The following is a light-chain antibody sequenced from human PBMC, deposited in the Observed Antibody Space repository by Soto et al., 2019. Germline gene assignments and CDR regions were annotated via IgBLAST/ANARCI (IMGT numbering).Light chain of an antibody. Sequence: EIVLTQSPGTLSLSPGARATLSCRASETISSGSLAWYQQIPGPPPRLLIYDISKRAPGISDRFSGSGSETDFTLTITRLEPEDFAVYYCQQYDTSTYSFGQGTKLEIK. CDR2: DIS. CDR3: QQYDTSTYS. CDR1: ETISSGS. J-gene: IGKJ2*01. V-gene: IGKV3-20*01.